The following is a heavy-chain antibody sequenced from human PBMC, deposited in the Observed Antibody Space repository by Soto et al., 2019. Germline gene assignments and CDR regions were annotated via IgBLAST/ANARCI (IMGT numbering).Heavy chain of an antibody. CDR3: ARGLLTMIVPDAFDI. Sequence: EVQLVESGGGLVQPGGSLRLSCAASGFTFSSYSMNWVRQAPGKGLEWVSYISSSSSTIYYADSVKGRFTISRDNAKNSLYLQMNSLRAEDTAVYYCARGLLTMIVPDAFDIWGQGTMVTVSS. D-gene: IGHD3-22*01. CDR1: GFTFSSYS. CDR2: ISSSSSTI. J-gene: IGHJ3*02. V-gene: IGHV3-48*01.